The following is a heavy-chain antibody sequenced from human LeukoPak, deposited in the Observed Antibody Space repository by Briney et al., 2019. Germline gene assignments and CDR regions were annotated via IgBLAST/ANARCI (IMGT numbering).Heavy chain of an antibody. Sequence: PGGSLRLSCAASGFTFSSYWMNWVRRAPGKGLEWVANIKQDGSEKYYVDSVKGRFTISRDNAKNSLFLQMSSLRAEDTAVYYCARDGHYCSGSSCYWGYFDYWGQGTLVTVSS. J-gene: IGHJ4*02. CDR3: ARDGHYCSGSSCYWGYFDY. D-gene: IGHD2-15*01. CDR2: IKQDGSEK. V-gene: IGHV3-7*01. CDR1: GFTFSSYW.